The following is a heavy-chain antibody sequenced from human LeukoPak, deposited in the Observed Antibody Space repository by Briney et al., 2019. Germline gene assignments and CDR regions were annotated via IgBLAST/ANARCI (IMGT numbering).Heavy chain of an antibody. J-gene: IGHJ6*02. CDR3: ARDRLGDPKPYYYYYGMDV. CDR1: GGTFSSYT. D-gene: IGHD2-21*02. Sequence: ASVKVSCKASGGTFSSYTISWVRQAPGQGLEWMGRIIPILGIANYAQKFQGRVTITADKSTSTAYMELSCLRSEDTAVYYCARDRLGDPKPYYYYYGMDVWGQGTTVTVSS. V-gene: IGHV1-69*04. CDR2: IIPILGIA.